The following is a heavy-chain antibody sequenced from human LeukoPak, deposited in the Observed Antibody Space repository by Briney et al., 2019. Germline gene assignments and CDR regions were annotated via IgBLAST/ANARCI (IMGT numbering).Heavy chain of an antibody. CDR2: ISYTGTYI. CDR1: AFSLSAYN. V-gene: IGHV3-21*01. Sequence: PGGSLRLSCAASAFSLSAYNMNWVRQAPGKGLEWVSSISYTGTYIYYADSVKGRFTISRDNAKNSLYLQMNSLRAEDTAVYYCARSDCWSGYPLNWGQGTLVTVSS. D-gene: IGHD3-3*01. CDR3: ARSDCWSGYPLN. J-gene: IGHJ4*02.